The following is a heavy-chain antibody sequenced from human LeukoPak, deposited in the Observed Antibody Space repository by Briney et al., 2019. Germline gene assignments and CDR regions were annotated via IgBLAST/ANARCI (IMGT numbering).Heavy chain of an antibody. Sequence: GASVKVSCKASGYTFTSYYMHWVRQAPGQRLEWIGWIVVGSGNTNYAQKFQERVTITRDMSTSTAYMELSSLRSEDTAVYYCAAEGIAAAGTSQMLDYWGQGTLVTVSS. CDR3: AAEGIAAAGTSQMLDY. V-gene: IGHV1-58*02. J-gene: IGHJ4*02. CDR1: GYTFTSYY. D-gene: IGHD6-13*01. CDR2: IVVGSGNT.